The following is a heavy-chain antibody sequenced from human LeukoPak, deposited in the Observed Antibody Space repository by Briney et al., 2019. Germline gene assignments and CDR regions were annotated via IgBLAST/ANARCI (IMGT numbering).Heavy chain of an antibody. Sequence: SETLSLACTVAGDSVSNHVYGWDWIRQPPGKGLEWIGTIYYTGNTYYNASLKSRVTISIDTSKTQFSLHLTSVYAADSAVYYCARLKALAGHRGAFDIWGQGTMVTVSS. CDR1: GDSVSNHVYG. D-gene: IGHD6-19*01. V-gene: IGHV4-39*01. CDR3: ARLKALAGHRGAFDI. J-gene: IGHJ3*02. CDR2: IYYTGNT.